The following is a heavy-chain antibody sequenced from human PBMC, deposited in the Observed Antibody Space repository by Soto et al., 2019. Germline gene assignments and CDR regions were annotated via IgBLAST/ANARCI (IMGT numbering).Heavy chain of an antibody. V-gene: IGHV4-31*03. CDR2: IYYSGST. CDR1: GGSISSGGYY. CDR3: ARRSYYYDSSGYYP. D-gene: IGHD3-22*01. J-gene: IGHJ5*02. Sequence: SETLSLTCTVSGGSISSGGYYWSWIRQHPGKGLEWIGYIYYSGSTYYNPSLKSRVTISVDTSKNQFSLKLSSVTAADTAVYYCARRSYYYDSSGYYPWGQGTLVTVPQ.